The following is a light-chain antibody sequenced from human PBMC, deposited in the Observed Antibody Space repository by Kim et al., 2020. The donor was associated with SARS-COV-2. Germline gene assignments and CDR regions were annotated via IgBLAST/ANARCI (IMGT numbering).Light chain of an antibody. J-gene: IGKJ2*01. V-gene: IGKV3-20*01. CDR2: GAS. Sequence: FSTGDRATLSCRASQNVSPPSVAWYQQKPGQAPRLVIYGASSRATGIPDRFSGSGSGTDFTLTISRLEPEDFAVYHCHHYGSSPPTFGQGTKLEI. CDR1: QNVSPPS. CDR3: HHYGSSPPT.